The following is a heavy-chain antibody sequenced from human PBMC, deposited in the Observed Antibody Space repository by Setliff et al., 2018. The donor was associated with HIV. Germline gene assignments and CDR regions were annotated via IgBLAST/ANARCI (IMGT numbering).Heavy chain of an antibody. CDR3: TTTLSLWFGAPFDY. J-gene: IGHJ4*02. D-gene: IGHD3-10*01. Sequence: PGGSLRLSCAASGFTFSTAWMNWVRQAPGEGLEWVGHIKSKTDGGTADYAAPVKGRFTISRDDSKNTLYLQMNSLKSEDTAVYYCTTTLSLWFGAPFDYWGQGTLVTVSS. CDR2: IKSKTDGGTA. V-gene: IGHV3-15*01. CDR1: GFTFSTAW.